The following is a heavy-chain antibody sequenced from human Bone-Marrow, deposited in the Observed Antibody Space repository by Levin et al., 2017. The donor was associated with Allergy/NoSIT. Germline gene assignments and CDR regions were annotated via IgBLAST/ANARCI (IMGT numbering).Heavy chain of an antibody. J-gene: IGHJ3*02. D-gene: IGHD3-10*01. CDR2: FDPEDVEI. CDR3: AAGSVVQGGTIMPDDAFDI. V-gene: IGHV1-24*01. CDR1: GYTLSELS. Sequence: GESLKISCKVSGYTLSELSVHWVRQAPGKGLEWMGGFDPEDVEITYAQKFQGRVTMTEDTSTDTTYMEVSRLTSEDTAVYYCAAGSVVQGGTIMPDDAFDIWGQGTLVTVSS.